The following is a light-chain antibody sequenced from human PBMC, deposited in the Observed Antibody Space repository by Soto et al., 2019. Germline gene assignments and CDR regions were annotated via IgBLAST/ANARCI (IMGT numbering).Light chain of an antibody. CDR2: GAS. Sequence: IVMTQSPATLSVSPGERATLSCRASQSISNNLAWYQQKPGQAPRLLIYGASTRATGITVRFSGSGSGTEFTLTITSLQSADFAVYYCQEYNNWRPITFGGGTKVEIK. CDR1: QSISNN. CDR3: QEYNNWRPIT. J-gene: IGKJ4*01. V-gene: IGKV3-15*01.